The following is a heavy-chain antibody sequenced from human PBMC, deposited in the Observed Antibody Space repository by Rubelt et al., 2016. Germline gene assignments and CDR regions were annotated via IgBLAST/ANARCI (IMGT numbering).Heavy chain of an antibody. CDR2: ISAYNGNT. CDR1: GYTFTSYG. D-gene: IGHD6-13*01. J-gene: IGHJ5*02. CDR3: ARGLGLGYSSSWFNWFDP. Sequence: QVQLVQSGAEVKKPGASVKVSCKASGYTFTSYGISWGRQAPEQGLEGMGWISAYNGNTNCAQKVTGRVTIIRDTSASTAYMELSSLRSEDAAVYYCARGLGLGYSSSWFNWFDPWGQGTLVTVSS. V-gene: IGHV1-18*01.